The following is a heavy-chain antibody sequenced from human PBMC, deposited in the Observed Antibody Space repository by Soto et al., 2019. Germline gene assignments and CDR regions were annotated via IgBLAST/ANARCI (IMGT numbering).Heavy chain of an antibody. J-gene: IGHJ5*02. CDR2: IYSAGST. CDR1: GFIVSSSY. CDR3: ARSPTRTNYADCFDP. Sequence: EVQMVESGGGLVQPGGSLRLSCAASGFIVSSSYMSWVRQAPGKGLAWVAVIYSAGSTDYADSVKGRFTIYRDSSKNTLYRQMDSLRVEDTAVYYCARSPTRTNYADCFDPWGQGTLVTVSS. D-gene: IGHD4-4*01. V-gene: IGHV3-66*01.